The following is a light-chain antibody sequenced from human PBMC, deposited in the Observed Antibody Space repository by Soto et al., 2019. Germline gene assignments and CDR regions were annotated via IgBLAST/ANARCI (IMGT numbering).Light chain of an antibody. V-gene: IGKV3-20*01. CDR2: GAS. J-gene: IGKJ3*01. Sequence: EIVLTQSPGTLSLSPGERATLSCRASQTVSSSYLAWYQQKPGRAPRLLIFGASSRPTGIPDRFSGSGSGTDFTLTISRLEPEDFAVYYCQHSGSSQFTFGPGTKVDIK. CDR1: QTVSSSY. CDR3: QHSGSSQFT.